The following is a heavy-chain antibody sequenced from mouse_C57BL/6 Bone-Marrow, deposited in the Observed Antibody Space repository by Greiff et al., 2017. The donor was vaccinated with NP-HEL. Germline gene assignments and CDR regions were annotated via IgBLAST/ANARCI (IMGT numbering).Heavy chain of an antibody. V-gene: IGHV2-6-1*01. CDR3: ARHGRRGFAY. Sequence: VQLQESGPGLVAPSQSLSITCTVSGFSLTRSGVHWVRQPPGTGLEWLVVIWSDGSTTYNSALKSRLSISKDNSKSQVFLKMNSLQTDDTAMYYCARHGRRGFAYWGQGTLVTVSA. CDR1: GFSLTRSG. J-gene: IGHJ3*01. CDR2: IWSDGST. D-gene: IGHD2-12*01.